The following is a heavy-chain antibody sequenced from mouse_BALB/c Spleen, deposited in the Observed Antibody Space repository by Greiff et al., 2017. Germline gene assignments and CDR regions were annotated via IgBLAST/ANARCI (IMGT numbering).Heavy chain of an antibody. D-gene: IGHD1-1*01. CDR2: IYPGDGDT. CDR1: GYAFSSSW. V-gene: IGHV1-82*01. CDR3: ARGITTVVATDYAMDY. Sequence: QVQLQQSGPELVKPGASVKISCKASGYAFSSSWMNWVKQRPGQGLEWIGRIYPGDGDTNYNGKFKGKATLTADKSSSTAYMQLSSLTSVDSAVYFCARGITTVVATDYAMDYWGQGTSVTVSS. J-gene: IGHJ4*01.